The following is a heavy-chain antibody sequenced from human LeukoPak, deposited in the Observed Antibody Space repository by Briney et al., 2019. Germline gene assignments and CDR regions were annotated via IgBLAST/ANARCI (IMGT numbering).Heavy chain of an antibody. CDR2: IYPGDSDT. CDR3: ARRDGYNGFDY. D-gene: IGHD5-24*01. CDR1: GYSFTSYW. J-gene: IGHJ4*02. V-gene: IGHV5-51*04. Sequence: GESLKISCKGSGYSFTSYWIGWVRQMPGKGLEWMGIIYPGDSDTRYSPSFQDQLTISADKPISTAYLQWSSLKASHTAMYYCARRDGYNGFDYWGQGTLVTVSS.